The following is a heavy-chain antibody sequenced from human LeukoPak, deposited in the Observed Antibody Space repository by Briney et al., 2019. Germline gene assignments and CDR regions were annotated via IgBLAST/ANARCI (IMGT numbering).Heavy chain of an antibody. CDR1: GGSFSGYY. V-gene: IGHV4-34*01. CDR2: INHSGST. CDR3: AAYPAVLEWSGINWFDP. Sequence: SETLSLTCAVYGGSFSGYYWSWIRQPPGKGLEWIGEINHSGSTNYNPSLKSRVTISVDTSKNQFSLKLSSVTAADTAVYYCAAYPAVLEWSGINWFDPWGQGTLVTVSS. D-gene: IGHD3-3*01. J-gene: IGHJ5*02.